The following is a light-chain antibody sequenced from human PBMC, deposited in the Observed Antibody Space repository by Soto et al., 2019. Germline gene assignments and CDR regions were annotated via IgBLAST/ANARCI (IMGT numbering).Light chain of an antibody. CDR3: HQYAFSPLT. CDR2: HAS. Sequence: EIVLTQSPGTLSLSPGERATLSCRASQSVGRDYLAWFQQKPGQPPRLLIYHASTTATGIPDKFSGSGSGTVFTLTISTLEPEDFAVYYCHQYAFSPLTFGGGTKVEI. V-gene: IGKV3-20*01. CDR1: QSVGRDY. J-gene: IGKJ4*01.